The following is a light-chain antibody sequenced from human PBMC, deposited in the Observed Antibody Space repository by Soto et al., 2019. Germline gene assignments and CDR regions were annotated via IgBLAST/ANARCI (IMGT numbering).Light chain of an antibody. CDR1: QTIDNT. J-gene: IGKJ2*01. CDR3: QHYNYWPYT. Sequence: DIVMTQSPLSLPVTPGEPASISCRSSQTIDNTLAWYQRKPGQAPRLLIYDASTRATGVPARFSGSGSGTDFTLTINSLQSEDFAVYYCQHYNYWPYTFGQGTKVDIK. CDR2: DAS. V-gene: IGKV3-15*01.